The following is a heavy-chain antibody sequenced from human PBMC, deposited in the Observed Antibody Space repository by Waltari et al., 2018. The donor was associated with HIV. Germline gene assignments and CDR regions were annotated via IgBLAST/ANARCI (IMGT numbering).Heavy chain of an antibody. CDR3: ARQGYSYADYYGMDV. D-gene: IGHD5-18*01. Sequence: QVQLQESGPGLVKPSETLSLTCTVSGGSISSYYWSWIRQPPGKGLEWIGYIYYSGSTNYNPSLKSRVTISVDTSKNQFSLKLSSVTAADTAVYYCARQGYSYADYYGMDVWGQGTTVTVSS. J-gene: IGHJ6*02. V-gene: IGHV4-59*08. CDR2: IYYSGST. CDR1: GGSISSYY.